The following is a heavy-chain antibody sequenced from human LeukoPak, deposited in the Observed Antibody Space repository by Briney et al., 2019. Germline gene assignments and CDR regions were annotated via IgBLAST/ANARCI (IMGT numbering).Heavy chain of an antibody. Sequence: GGSLRLSCAASGFTFSSYSMNWVRQAPGKGLEWVSSISSSSSYIYYADSVKGRFTISRDDAKNSLYLQMNSLRAEDTAVYYCARAYCSSTSCPLRRAFDIWGQGTMVTVSS. D-gene: IGHD2-2*01. CDR2: ISSSSSYI. CDR3: ARAYCSSTSCPLRRAFDI. J-gene: IGHJ3*02. CDR1: GFTFSSYS. V-gene: IGHV3-21*01.